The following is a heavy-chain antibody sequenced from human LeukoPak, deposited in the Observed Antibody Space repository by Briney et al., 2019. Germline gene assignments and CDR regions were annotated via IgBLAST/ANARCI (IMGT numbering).Heavy chain of an antibody. V-gene: IGHV1-69*06. J-gene: IGHJ5*02. CDR1: GGTFSSYA. D-gene: IGHD2-2*01. Sequence: GASVKVSCKASGGTFSSYAISWVRQAPGRGLEWMGGIIPIFGTANYAQKFQGRVTITADKSTSTAYMELSSLRSEDTAVYYCASQPAAVNNWFDPWGQGTLVTVSS. CDR3: ASQPAAVNNWFDP. CDR2: IIPIFGTA.